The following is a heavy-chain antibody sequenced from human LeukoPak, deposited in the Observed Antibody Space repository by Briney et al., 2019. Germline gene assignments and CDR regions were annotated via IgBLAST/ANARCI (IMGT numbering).Heavy chain of an antibody. CDR2: ISAYNGNT. V-gene: IGHV1-18*01. J-gene: IGHJ3*02. CDR1: GYTFTSYG. Sequence: ASVKVSCKASGYTFTSYGISWVRQAPGQGLEWRGWISAYNGNTNYAQKLQGRVTMTTDTSTSTAYMELRSLRSDDTAVYYCAREGQGIYDSSGYYTVGAFDIWGQGTMVTVSS. CDR3: AREGQGIYDSSGYYTVGAFDI. D-gene: IGHD3-22*01.